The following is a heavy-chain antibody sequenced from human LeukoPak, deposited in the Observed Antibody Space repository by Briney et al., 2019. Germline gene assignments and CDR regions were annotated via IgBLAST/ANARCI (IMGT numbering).Heavy chain of an antibody. D-gene: IGHD3-22*01. Sequence: GGSLRLSCAASGFTFSDYAMSWVRQAPGKGLEWVANIKQDGSEKYYVDSVKGRFTISRDNAKNSLYLQMNSLRAEDTAVYYCARVYYDSSGYYLFFDYWGQGTLVTVSS. CDR3: ARVYYDSSGYYLFFDY. V-gene: IGHV3-7*01. CDR2: IKQDGSEK. CDR1: GFTFSDYA. J-gene: IGHJ4*02.